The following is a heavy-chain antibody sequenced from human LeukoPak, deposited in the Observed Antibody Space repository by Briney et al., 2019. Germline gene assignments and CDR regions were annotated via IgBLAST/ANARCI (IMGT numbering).Heavy chain of an antibody. D-gene: IGHD3-22*01. CDR2: INHSGST. Sequence: SETLSLTCAVYGGSFSGYYWSWIRQPPGKRPEWIGEINHSGSTNYNPSLKSRVTISVDTSKNQFSLKLSSVTAADTAVYYCARGAYYYDCSGYYSNYYYYYMDVWGKGTTVTVSS. CDR1: GGSFSGYY. J-gene: IGHJ6*03. CDR3: ARGAYYYDCSGYYSNYYYYYMDV. V-gene: IGHV4-34*01.